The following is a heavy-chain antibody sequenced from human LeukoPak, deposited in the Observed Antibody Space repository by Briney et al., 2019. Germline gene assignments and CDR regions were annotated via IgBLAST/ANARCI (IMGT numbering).Heavy chain of an antibody. J-gene: IGHJ4*02. CDR3: TREEAYFDSLLAYYFDY. CDR1: GFIFSNYV. D-gene: IGHD3-9*01. Sequence: GGSLRLSCAASGFIFSNYVMSWVRQAPGKGPEWVSAICGSSVKTYYADSVKGRFTISRDDSENTLYLQMNSLRAEDTAIYYCTREEAYFDSLLAYYFDYWGQGTLVTVSS. V-gene: IGHV3-23*01. CDR2: ICGSSVKT.